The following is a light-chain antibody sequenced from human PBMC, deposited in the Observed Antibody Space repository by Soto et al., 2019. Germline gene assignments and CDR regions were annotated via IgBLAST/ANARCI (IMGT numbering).Light chain of an antibody. CDR2: NVN. V-gene: IGLV2-14*01. J-gene: IGLJ1*01. Sequence: QAVVTQPASVSGSPGQSITISCTGTSRDVGGYNYVSWYQQRPGKAPKLMIYNVNNRPSGVSDRFSGSKSGNTASLTISGLQAEDEADYYCNSYSNSTTLYVFGTGTKLTVL. CDR1: SRDVGGYNY. CDR3: NSYSNSTTLYV.